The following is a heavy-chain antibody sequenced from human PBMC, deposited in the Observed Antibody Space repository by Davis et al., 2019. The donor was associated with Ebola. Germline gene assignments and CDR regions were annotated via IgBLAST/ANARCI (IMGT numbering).Heavy chain of an antibody. Sequence: AASVKVSCKASGYTFTGFYMHWVRQAPGQGLEWMGRINPNSGGTNYAQKFQGRVTMTRDTSISTAYMELSRLRSDDTVVYYCARGRRKDDSGYFAPFDYWGQGTLITVSS. J-gene: IGHJ4*02. CDR3: ARGRRKDDSGYFAPFDY. CDR2: INPNSGGT. CDR1: GYTFTGFY. D-gene: IGHD3-22*01. V-gene: IGHV1-2*05.